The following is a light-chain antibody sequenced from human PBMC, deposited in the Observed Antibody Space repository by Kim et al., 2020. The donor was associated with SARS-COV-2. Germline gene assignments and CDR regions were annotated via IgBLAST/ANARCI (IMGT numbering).Light chain of an antibody. CDR3: PQYNSYPVT. V-gene: IGKV1-5*03. J-gene: IGKJ2*01. Sequence: DIQMTQSPSTLSAAVGDRVTITCRASQSISSWLAWYQQKPGKAPNLLIYKASSLQSGVPSRFSASGSGTEFTLTISSLQPDDSATYYCPQYNSYPVTFGQGPKLEIQ. CDR1: QSISSW. CDR2: KAS.